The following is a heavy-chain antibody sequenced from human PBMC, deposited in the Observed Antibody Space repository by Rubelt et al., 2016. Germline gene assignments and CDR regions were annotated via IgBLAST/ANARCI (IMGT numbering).Heavy chain of an antibody. V-gene: IGHV3-48*01. Sequence: EVQLVESGGGLVQPGGSLRLSCAASGFTFSKYNMNWVRQAPGKGLEWVSHIGSSGSSIYYADSVQGRFIISRDNSKNRLELQMNSLRPEDTAVYYCAGDPLVRGVKLVPPGLWGQGTLVTVSS. CDR1: GFTFSKYN. D-gene: IGHD3-10*01. CDR2: IGSSGSSI. CDR3: AGDPLVRGVKLVPPGL. J-gene: IGHJ4*02.